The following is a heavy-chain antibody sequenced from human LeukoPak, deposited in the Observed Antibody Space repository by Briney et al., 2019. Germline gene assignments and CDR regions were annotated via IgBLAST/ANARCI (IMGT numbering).Heavy chain of an antibody. CDR1: GFTFSSYA. Sequence: PGGSLRLSCAASGFTFSSYAMSWVRQAPGKGLEWVSAISGSGGSTYYADSVKGRFTIARDNSKNTLYLQMNSLRAEDTAVYYCATGNYYDSRGYYTFGHWGQGTLVNVSS. CDR3: ATGNYYDSRGYYTFGH. D-gene: IGHD3-22*01. V-gene: IGHV3-23*01. J-gene: IGHJ1*01. CDR2: ISGSGGST.